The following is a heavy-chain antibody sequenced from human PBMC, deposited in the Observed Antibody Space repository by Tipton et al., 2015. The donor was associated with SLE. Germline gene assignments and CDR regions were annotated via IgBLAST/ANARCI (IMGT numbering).Heavy chain of an antibody. J-gene: IGHJ4*02. V-gene: IGHV3-21*01. D-gene: IGHD1-26*01. Sequence: SLRLSCAASGFTFSSYSMNWVRQAPGKGLEWVSSISSSSSYMYYADSVKGRFTISRDNAKNSLYLQMNSLRAEDTAVYYCARDGLGGATRDFDYWGQGTLVTVSS. CDR2: ISSSSSYM. CDR3: ARDGLGGATRDFDY. CDR1: GFTFSSYS.